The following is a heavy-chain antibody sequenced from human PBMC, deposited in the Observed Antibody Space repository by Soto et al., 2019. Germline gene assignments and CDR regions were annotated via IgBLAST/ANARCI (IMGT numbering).Heavy chain of an antibody. Sequence: GGSLRLSCAASGFTFSDYSMNWVRQAPGKGLEWLSYISSSGNTIYNAESVKGRFTISRDNAKNSLYLQMNSLRDEDTAVYYCARGKRAAVAGNSNYWGQGALVTVSS. CDR3: ARGKRAAVAGNSNY. V-gene: IGHV3-48*02. D-gene: IGHD6-19*01. CDR1: GFTFSDYS. J-gene: IGHJ4*02. CDR2: ISSSGNTI.